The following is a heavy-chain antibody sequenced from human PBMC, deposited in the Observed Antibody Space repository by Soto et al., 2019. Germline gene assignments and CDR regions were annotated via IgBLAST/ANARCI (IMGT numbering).Heavy chain of an antibody. J-gene: IGHJ6*02. D-gene: IGHD2-8*01. V-gene: IGHV4-59*01. CDR3: ARVGNTNPYSYGMDV. CDR1: GGSISSYY. CDR2: IYYSGST. Sequence: SETLSLTCTVSGGSISSYYWSWIRQPPGKGLEWIGYIYYSGSTNYNPSLKSRVTISVDTSKNQFSLKLSSVTAADTAVYYCARVGNTNPYSYGMDVWGQGTTVTVSS.